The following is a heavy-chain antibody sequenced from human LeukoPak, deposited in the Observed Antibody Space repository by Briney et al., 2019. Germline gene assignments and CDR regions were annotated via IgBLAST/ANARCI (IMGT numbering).Heavy chain of an antibody. V-gene: IGHV3-48*03. Sequence: PGGSLRLSCAASGFTFSSYEMNWVRQAPGKGLERVSYISSSGSTIYYADSVKGRFTISRDNAKNSLYLQMNSLRAEDTAVYYCVQDGGDSDYWGQGTLVTVSS. CDR1: GFTFSSYE. CDR2: ISSSGSTI. J-gene: IGHJ4*02. CDR3: VQDGGDSDY. D-gene: IGHD4-23*01.